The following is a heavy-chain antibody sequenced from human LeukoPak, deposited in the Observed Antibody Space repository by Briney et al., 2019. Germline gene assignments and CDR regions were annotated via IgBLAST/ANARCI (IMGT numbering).Heavy chain of an antibody. CDR3: ARQTFGVLYFDS. J-gene: IGHJ4*02. D-gene: IGHD3-10*01. Sequence: PSETLSLTCTVSGGSISRGSYYWNWIRQPAGKGLEWMGRIYNSGSTNYNPSLKSRVTISADMSRNQLSLQLTSVTAADTAVYYCARQTFGVLYFDSWGQGTLVIVPS. CDR1: GGSISRGSYY. V-gene: IGHV4-61*02. CDR2: IYNSGST.